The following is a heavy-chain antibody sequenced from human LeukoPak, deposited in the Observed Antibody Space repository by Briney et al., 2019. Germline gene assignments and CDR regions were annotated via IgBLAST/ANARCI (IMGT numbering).Heavy chain of an antibody. CDR3: AKDAQRGFDYSNSLEY. J-gene: IGHJ4*02. Sequence: GGSLRLSCAASGFIFTNYAMSWVRQAPGKGLQWVSDINDNGGTTFYADSVKGRFTISRDKSKNTLYLQMNSLRAEDTAVYYCAKDAQRGFDYSNSLEYWGQGTLVTVSS. D-gene: IGHD4-11*01. CDR2: INDNGGTT. CDR1: GFIFTNYA. V-gene: IGHV3-23*01.